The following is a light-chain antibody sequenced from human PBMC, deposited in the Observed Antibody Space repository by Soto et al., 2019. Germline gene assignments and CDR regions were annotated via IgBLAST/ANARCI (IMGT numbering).Light chain of an antibody. CDR1: SSDVGGYDF. CDR2: DVS. V-gene: IGLV2-11*01. CDR3: CSYAGSYTFV. J-gene: IGLJ1*01. Sequence: QSVLTQPRSVSGSPGQSVTISCTGTSSDVGGYDFVSWFQHHPGKPPKLIMYDVSKRPSGVPDRFSGSKSCNTASLTISGLQSEDEADYYCCSYAGSYTFVFGTGTKVTVL.